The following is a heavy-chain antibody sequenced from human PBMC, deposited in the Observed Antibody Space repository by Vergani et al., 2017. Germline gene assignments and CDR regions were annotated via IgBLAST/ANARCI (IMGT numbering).Heavy chain of an antibody. J-gene: IGHJ4*02. CDR3: ARERPLTGFFDY. Sequence: QVQLVQSGAEVGKPGASVKISCKASGYTFTAYYIHWVRQAPEQGLEWVGVISPDGFSTFYAQKFQGRVTITRDTSTSTVYVEVTSLRSDDTAGYYCARERPLTGFFDYWGQGTLVTVSS. D-gene: IGHD3-9*01. CDR1: GYTFTAYY. CDR2: ISPDGFST. V-gene: IGHV1-46*03.